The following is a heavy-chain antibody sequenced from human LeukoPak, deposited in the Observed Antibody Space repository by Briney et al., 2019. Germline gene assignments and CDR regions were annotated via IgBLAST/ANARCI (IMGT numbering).Heavy chain of an antibody. J-gene: IGHJ3*02. CDR3: ARWYTAMVAFDI. D-gene: IGHD5-18*01. Sequence: PGGSLRLSCAASGFTFSTYAMIWVRQAAGKGLEWVSAISGSGSNTYYADSVKGRFTISRDNSKTTLYLQMNSLRAEDTAVYYCARWYTAMVAFDIWGQGTMVTVSS. CDR2: ISGSGSNT. CDR1: GFTFSTYA. V-gene: IGHV3-23*01.